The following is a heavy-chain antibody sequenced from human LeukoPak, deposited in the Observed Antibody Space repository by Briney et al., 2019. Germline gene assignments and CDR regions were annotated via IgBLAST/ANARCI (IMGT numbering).Heavy chain of an antibody. CDR2: ISGSGGST. J-gene: IGHJ4*02. D-gene: IGHD4-11*01. CDR1: GFTFSSYG. CDR3: AKGYSYFDY. Sequence: WGTLRLSCAASGFTFSSYGMSWVRQAPGKGLEWVSAISGSGGSTYYADSVKGRFTISRDNSKNTLYLQMNSLRAEDTAVYYCAKGYSYFDYWGQGTLVTVSS. V-gene: IGHV3-23*01.